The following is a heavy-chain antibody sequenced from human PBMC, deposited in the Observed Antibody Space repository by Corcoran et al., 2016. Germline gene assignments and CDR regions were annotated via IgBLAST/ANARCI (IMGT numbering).Heavy chain of an antibody. V-gene: IGHV4-59*01. D-gene: IGHD5-12*01. CDR3: ARLMGDGYNNAAFDI. J-gene: IGHJ3*02. CDR1: GGSISSYY. CDR2: IYYSGST. Sequence: QVQLQESGPGLVKPSETLSLTCTVSGGSISSYYWSWIRQPPGKGLEWIGYIYYSGSTNYNPSLKSRVTISVDTSKNQFSLKLSSVTAADTAVYYCARLMGDGYNNAAFDIWGQGTMVTVSS.